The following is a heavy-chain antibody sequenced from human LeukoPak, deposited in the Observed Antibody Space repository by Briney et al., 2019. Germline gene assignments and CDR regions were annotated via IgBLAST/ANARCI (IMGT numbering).Heavy chain of an antibody. J-gene: IGHJ6*03. D-gene: IGHD3-3*01. Sequence: GGSLRLSCAASGFTFSSYGMHWVRQAPGKRLEWVAFIRYDGSNKYYADSVKGRFTISRDNSKNTLYLQMNSLRAEDTAVYYCAKDQEKNFGVVTYYYYYYMDVWGKGTTVTVSS. CDR2: IRYDGSNK. V-gene: IGHV3-30*02. CDR1: GFTFSSYG. CDR3: AKDQEKNFGVVTYYYYYYMDV.